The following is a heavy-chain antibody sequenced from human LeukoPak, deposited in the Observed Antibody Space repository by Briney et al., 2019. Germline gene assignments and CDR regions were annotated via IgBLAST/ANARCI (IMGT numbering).Heavy chain of an antibody. D-gene: IGHD3-10*01. CDR3: ARLEDYYLNWFDP. CDR2: IYYSGST. V-gene: IGHV4-59*01. CDR1: GGSISNKY. J-gene: IGHJ5*02. Sequence: PSETLSPTCTVSGGSISNKYWSWIRQPPGKGLEWIGYIYYSGSTNYNPSLKSRVTISVDTSKNQFSLKLSSVTAADTAVYYCARLEDYYLNWFDPWGQGTLVTVSS.